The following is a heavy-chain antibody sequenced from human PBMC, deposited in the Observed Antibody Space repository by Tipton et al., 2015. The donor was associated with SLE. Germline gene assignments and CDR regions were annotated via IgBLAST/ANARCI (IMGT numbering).Heavy chain of an antibody. CDR3: ARLSPPGIQ. CDR2: INPHSGGT. Sequence: QSGAEVKQPGASVKVSCKTSGHSFTGHYMHWVRQAPGQGLEWMGRINPHSGGTDYAQKFLGRVTMTTDSSIATAYMELTRLTSDDTAVYFCARLSPPGIQWGQGTLVTVSS. D-gene: IGHD5-18*01. V-gene: IGHV1-2*06. CDR1: GHSFTGHY. J-gene: IGHJ4*02.